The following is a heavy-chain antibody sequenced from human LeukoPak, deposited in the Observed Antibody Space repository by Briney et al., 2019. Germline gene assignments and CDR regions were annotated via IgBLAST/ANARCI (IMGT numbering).Heavy chain of an antibody. CDR2: INPNSGGT. V-gene: IGHV1-2*02. J-gene: IGHJ4*02. Sequence: ASVKVSCKASGYIFTGYYMHWVRQAPGQGLEWMGWINPNSGGTNSAQKFQGRVTMTRDTSISTAYMELSRLTSDDAAVYYCARHPYSGSYHFDYWGQGTLVTVSS. D-gene: IGHD1-26*01. CDR1: GYIFTGYY. CDR3: ARHPYSGSYHFDY.